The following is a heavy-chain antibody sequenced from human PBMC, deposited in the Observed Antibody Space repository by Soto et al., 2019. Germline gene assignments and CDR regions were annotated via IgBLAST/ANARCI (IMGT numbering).Heavy chain of an antibody. V-gene: IGHV3-30-3*01. D-gene: IGHD2-15*01. Sequence: QVQLVESGGGMVQPGRSLRLSCAASGFTFSNYVMYWVRQAPGKGLEWVAVISYDGNNKYYADSVKGRFTISRDNSKNTLYLQMNSLRAEDTAVYYCAIAGCDGGSCYTLVGLRYGMDVWGQGTTVTVSS. J-gene: IGHJ6*02. CDR1: GFTFSNYV. CDR2: ISYDGNNK. CDR3: AIAGCDGGSCYTLVGLRYGMDV.